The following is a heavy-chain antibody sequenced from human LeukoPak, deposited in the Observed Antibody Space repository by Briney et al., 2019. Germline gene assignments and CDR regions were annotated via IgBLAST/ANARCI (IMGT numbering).Heavy chain of an antibody. CDR2: INHSGST. J-gene: IGHJ5*02. CDR1: GGSFSGYY. D-gene: IGHD5-18*01. Sequence: SETLSLTCAVYGGSFSGYYWSWIRQPPGKELEWIGEINHSGSTNYNPSLKSRVTISVDTSKNQFSLKLSSVTAADTAVYYCARGRGRGYRYGYNWFDPWGQGTLVTVSS. CDR3: ARGRGRGYRYGYNWFDP. V-gene: IGHV4-34*01.